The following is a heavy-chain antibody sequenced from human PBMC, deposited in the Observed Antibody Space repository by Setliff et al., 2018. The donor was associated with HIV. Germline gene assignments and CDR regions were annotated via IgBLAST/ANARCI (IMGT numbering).Heavy chain of an antibody. CDR3: ARDQGAFFECFDY. D-gene: IGHD3-16*01. V-gene: IGHV1-69*10. Sequence: SVKVSCKAPGATFANFALNWVRQAPGQGPEWMGGIVPRDAITKYAPKFRGRLTITADKSTDTVYMELSSLRSDDTAVYFCARDQGAFFECFDYWGQGSLVTVSS. CDR2: IVPRDAIT. CDR1: GATFANFA. J-gene: IGHJ4*02.